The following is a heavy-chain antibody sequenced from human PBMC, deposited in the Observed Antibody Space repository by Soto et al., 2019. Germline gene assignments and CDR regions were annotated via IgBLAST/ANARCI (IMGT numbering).Heavy chain of an antibody. CDR2: IYYSGST. V-gene: IGHV4-59*01. CDR3: ARVHGSGSYYNGAMDY. D-gene: IGHD3-10*01. J-gene: IGHJ4*02. CDR1: DGCSSGYC. Sequence: CTVGDGCSSGYCGRRIRKTPRKGLEWIGYIYYSGSTNYNPSLKSRVTISVDTSKNQFSLKLSSVTAADTAVYYCARVHGSGSYYNGAMDYWGQGTLVTVSS.